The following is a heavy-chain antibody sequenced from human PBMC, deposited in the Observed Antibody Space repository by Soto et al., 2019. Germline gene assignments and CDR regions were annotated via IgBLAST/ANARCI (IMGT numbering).Heavy chain of an antibody. CDR1: GGSVTNSSYY. CDR3: VSQRTTVPTQAYFDY. CDR2: VYYRGRS. Sequence: SETLSLTCTVSGGSVTNSSYYWGWIRQSPGKGLEWIGSVYYRGRSYSKSSVKSRITISVDTSKNRFSLSLNSVTASDTAVYFCVSQRTTVPTQAYFDYWGPGALVTVSS. J-gene: IGHJ4*02. V-gene: IGHV4-39*01. D-gene: IGHD4-17*01.